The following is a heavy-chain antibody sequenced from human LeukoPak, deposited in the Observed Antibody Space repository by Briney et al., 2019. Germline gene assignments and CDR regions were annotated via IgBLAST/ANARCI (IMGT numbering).Heavy chain of an antibody. D-gene: IGHD3-10*01. J-gene: IGHJ4*02. CDR2: IFSSGTT. V-gene: IGHV4-39*01. CDR1: GGSISTTRFY. Sequence: AETLSVTCTVSGGSISTTRFYWGWIRQPPGKGLDWIASIFSSGTTFYNPPLNSRATISVDTSKNQFSLKLRSVTAADTAVYYCARQAVRGSSKSGFDYWGQGMLVTVSS. CDR3: ARQAVRGSSKSGFDY.